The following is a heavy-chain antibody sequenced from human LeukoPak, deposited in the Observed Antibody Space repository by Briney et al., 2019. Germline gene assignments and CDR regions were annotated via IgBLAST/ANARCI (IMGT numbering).Heavy chain of an antibody. CDR3: ARRLNYCSGGTCYRIFDY. Sequence: SETLSLTCAVSGYSISTGYYCGWIRQPPGKGLEWIGSIYHSGSTYYNPSLRSRVTISVDTSKNQFSLKLNSVTAADTAVYFCARRLNYCSGGTCYRIFDYWGQGTLVTVSS. V-gene: IGHV4-38-2*01. D-gene: IGHD2-15*01. J-gene: IGHJ4*02. CDR1: GYSISTGYY. CDR2: IYHSGST.